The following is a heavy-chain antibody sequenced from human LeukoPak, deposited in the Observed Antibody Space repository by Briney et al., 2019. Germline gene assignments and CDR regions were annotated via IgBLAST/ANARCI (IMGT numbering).Heavy chain of an antibody. Sequence: GSLRLSCAASGFTFSSYSMDWVRQAPGKGLEWVSSISSSSSYIYYADSVKGRFTISRDNAKNSLYLQMNSLRAEDTAVYYCARDVRYGDYVGDASDIWGQGTMVTVSS. CDR3: ARDVRYGDYVGDASDI. J-gene: IGHJ3*02. V-gene: IGHV3-21*01. D-gene: IGHD5-12*01. CDR1: GFTFSSYS. CDR2: ISSSSSYI.